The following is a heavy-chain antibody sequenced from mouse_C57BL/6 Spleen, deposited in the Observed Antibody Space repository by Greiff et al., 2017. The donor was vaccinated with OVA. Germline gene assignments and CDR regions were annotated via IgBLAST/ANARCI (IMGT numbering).Heavy chain of an antibody. J-gene: IGHJ2*01. Sequence: QVQLQQSGAELARPGASVKMSCKASGYPFTSYTMHWVKQRPGQGLEWIGYINPSSGYTKYNQKFKDKATLTADKSSSTAYMQLSSLTSEDSAVYYGARGDSSGYVSDYWGQGTTLTVSS. CDR3: ARGDSSGYVSDY. CDR2: INPSSGYT. V-gene: IGHV1-4*01. CDR1: GYPFTSYT. D-gene: IGHD3-2*02.